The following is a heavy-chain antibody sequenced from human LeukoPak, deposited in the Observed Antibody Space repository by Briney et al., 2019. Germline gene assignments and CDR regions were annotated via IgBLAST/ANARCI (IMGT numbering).Heavy chain of an antibody. D-gene: IGHD4-17*01. CDR2: ISGSGGST. CDR3: ANRYGDYPRDDAFDI. V-gene: IGHV3-23*01. J-gene: IGHJ3*02. Sequence: LPGGSLRLSCAASGFTFSSYSMTWVRQAPGKGLEWVSAISGSGGSTYYADSVKGRFTISRDNSKNTLYLQMNSLRAEDTAVYYCANRYGDYPRDDAFDIWGQGTMVTVSS. CDR1: GFTFSSYS.